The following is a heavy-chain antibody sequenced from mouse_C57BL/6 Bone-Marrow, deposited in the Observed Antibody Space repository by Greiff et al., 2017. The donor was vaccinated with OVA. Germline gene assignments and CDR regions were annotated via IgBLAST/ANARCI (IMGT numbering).Heavy chain of an antibody. V-gene: IGHV5-16*01. CDR2: INYDGSST. CDR3: ARDARRGYYFDY. J-gene: IGHJ2*01. Sequence: EVKLVESEGGLVQPGSSMKLSCTASGFTFSDYYMAWVRQVPEKGLEWVANINYDGSSTYYLDSLKSRFIISRDNAKNILYLQMSSLKSEDTATYYCARDARRGYYFDYWGQGTTLTVSS. CDR1: GFTFSDYY.